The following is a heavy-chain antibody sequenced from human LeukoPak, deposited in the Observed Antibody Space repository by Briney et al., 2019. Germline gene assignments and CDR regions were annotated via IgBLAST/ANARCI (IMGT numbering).Heavy chain of an antibody. Sequence: GASLRLSCAASGFTFSSYAMSWVRQAPGKGLESVSAISGSGGSTYYADSVKGRFTISRDNSKNTLYLQMNSLRAEDTAVYYCAKTGGLQFDPWGQGTLVTVSS. CDR2: ISGSGGST. CDR3: AKTGGLQFDP. V-gene: IGHV3-23*01. D-gene: IGHD3-10*01. CDR1: GFTFSSYA. J-gene: IGHJ5*02.